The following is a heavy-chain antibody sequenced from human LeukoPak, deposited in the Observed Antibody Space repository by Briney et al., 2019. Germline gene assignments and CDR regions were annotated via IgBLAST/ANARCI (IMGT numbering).Heavy chain of an antibody. CDR3: AKDGTCGYSYGRIDY. V-gene: IGHV3-23*01. D-gene: IGHD5-18*01. CDR2: ISGSGGST. CDR1: GFTFSSYA. Sequence: PGASLRLSCAASGFTFSSYAMSWVRQAPGKGLEWVSAISGSGGSTYYADSVKGRFTISRDNSKNTLYLQMNSLRAEDTAVYYCAKDGTCGYSYGRIDYWGQGTLVTVSS. J-gene: IGHJ4*02.